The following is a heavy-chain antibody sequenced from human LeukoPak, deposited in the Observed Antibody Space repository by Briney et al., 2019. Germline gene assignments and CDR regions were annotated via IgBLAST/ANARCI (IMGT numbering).Heavy chain of an antibody. CDR2: IYYSGST. CDR1: GGSISSSSYY. D-gene: IGHD5-18*01. CDR3: ARHDISYGYVTYFDY. J-gene: IGHJ4*02. Sequence: PSETLSLTCTVSGGSISSSSYYWGWIRQPPGKGLEWIGSIYYSGSTYYNPSLKSRVTISVDTSKNRFSLKLSSVTAADTAVYYCARHDISYGYVTYFDYWGQGTLVTVSS. V-gene: IGHV4-39*01.